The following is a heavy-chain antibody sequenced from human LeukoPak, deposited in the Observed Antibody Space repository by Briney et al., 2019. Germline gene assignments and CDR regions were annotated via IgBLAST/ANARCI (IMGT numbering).Heavy chain of an antibody. Sequence: SETLSLTCTVSGGSISNYYWSWIRQPPGKGLECVGYVYYSGSPDYNPSLKSRVTISIDTSKNQFSLKLSSVTAADTAVYYCARDHYSGRFDYWGQGTLVT. CDR3: ARDHYSGRFDY. J-gene: IGHJ4*02. D-gene: IGHD1-26*01. V-gene: IGHV4-59*01. CDR2: VYYSGSP. CDR1: GGSISNYY.